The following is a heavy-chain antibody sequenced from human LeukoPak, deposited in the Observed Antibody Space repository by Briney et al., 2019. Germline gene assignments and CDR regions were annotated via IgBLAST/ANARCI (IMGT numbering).Heavy chain of an antibody. J-gene: IGHJ4*02. CDR1: GFTFSRYA. V-gene: IGHV3-21*05. Sequence: PGGSLRLSYAASGFTFSRYAMNWVRQAPGKGLEWVSYINTDSSDIHYADSVKGRFAISRDNARNTLYLQLSSLRAEDSGVYYCARDTFQPGLIDSWGQGTLVTVSS. CDR2: INTDSSDI. D-gene: IGHD2-2*01. CDR3: ARDTFQPGLIDS.